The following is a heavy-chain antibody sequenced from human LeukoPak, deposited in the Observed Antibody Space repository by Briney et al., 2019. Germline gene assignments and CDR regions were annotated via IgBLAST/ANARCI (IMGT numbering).Heavy chain of an antibody. Sequence: PGGSLRLSCAASGFTFSSYAMSWVRQAPGKGLEWVSAISGSGGSTYYADSVKGRFTISRDNSKNTLYLQMNSLRAEDTAVYYCASPPLWIQLWFDYYGMDVWGQGTTVTVSS. D-gene: IGHD5-18*01. V-gene: IGHV3-23*01. CDR1: GFTFSSYA. CDR2: ISGSGGST. J-gene: IGHJ6*02. CDR3: ASPPLWIQLWFDYYGMDV.